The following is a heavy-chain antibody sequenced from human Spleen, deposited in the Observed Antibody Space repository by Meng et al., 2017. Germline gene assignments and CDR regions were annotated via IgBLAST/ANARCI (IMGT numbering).Heavy chain of an antibody. CDR1: GYTFASYD. D-gene: IGHD3-10*01. Sequence: QVQLVQSGAEVKKPGASVKVSCKTSGYTFASYDINWVRQATGQGLEWMGWMNPKSGNTGFAQKFQGRVTMTRNTAISTAYMELSSLRTEDTAVYYCARVMGSADYWGQGTLVTVSS. CDR2: MNPKSGNT. J-gene: IGHJ4*02. CDR3: ARVMGSADY. V-gene: IGHV1-8*01.